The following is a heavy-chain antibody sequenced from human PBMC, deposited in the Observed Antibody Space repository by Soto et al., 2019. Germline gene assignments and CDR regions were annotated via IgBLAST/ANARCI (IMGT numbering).Heavy chain of an antibody. D-gene: IGHD4-17*01. J-gene: IGHJ3*01. Sequence: QMQLQQSGPGLVKPSGTLSLTCTVSGASVTLSNWWTWIRQSPGRGLEWIGQAYHSGCTNYKPSLETRVTISVDTSKNQFTLNLTAGAAADTAVYYCARATDDYGEDYDVWGQGTSVTVSS. CDR1: GASVTLSNW. CDR3: ARATDDYGEDYDV. CDR2: AYHSGCT. V-gene: IGHV4-4*02.